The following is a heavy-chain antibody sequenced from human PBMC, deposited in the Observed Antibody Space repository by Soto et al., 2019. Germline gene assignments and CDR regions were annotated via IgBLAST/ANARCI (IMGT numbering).Heavy chain of an antibody. J-gene: IGHJ6*02. CDR1: GGSISSGDYY. CDR2: IYYSGST. CDR3: ARVPPPWGGYYYYGMDV. Sequence: QVQLQESGPGLVKPSQTLSLTCTVSGGSISSGDYYWSWIRQPPGQGLEWIGYIYYSGSTYYNPSLKSRVTISVDTSKNQFSLKLSSVTAADTAVYYCARVPPPWGGYYYYGMDVWGQGTTVTVSS. V-gene: IGHV4-30-4*01. D-gene: IGHD3-16*01.